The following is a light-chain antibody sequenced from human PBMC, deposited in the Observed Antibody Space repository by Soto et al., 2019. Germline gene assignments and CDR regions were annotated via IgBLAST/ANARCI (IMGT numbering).Light chain of an antibody. CDR2: GAS. J-gene: IGKJ1*01. V-gene: IGKV3D-15*01. CDR3: QQYNNWPPWT. CDR1: QSVSSN. Sequence: EIEMMQSPATMSVSPGERAALSCRASQSVSSNSAWYQQKPGQAPRLLIYGASTRATGIPARFSGSGSETEFTLTISSLQSEDFAVYYCQQYNNWPPWTFGQGTKVEIK.